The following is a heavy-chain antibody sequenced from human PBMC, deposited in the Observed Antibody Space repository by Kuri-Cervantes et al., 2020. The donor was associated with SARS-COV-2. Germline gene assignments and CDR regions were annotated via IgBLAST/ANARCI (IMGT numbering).Heavy chain of an antibody. CDR1: GYTFTSYG. V-gene: IGHV1-18*04. J-gene: IGHJ3*02. Sequence: ASVKVSCKASGYTFTSYGISWVRQAPGQGLEWMGWISAYNGNTNYAQKLQGRVTMTTDTSTSTAYMELRSLRSDDTAVYYCARVYGDYYDSSGYSVGNAFDIWGQGTMVTVSS. D-gene: IGHD3-22*01. CDR2: ISAYNGNT. CDR3: ARVYGDYYDSSGYSVGNAFDI.